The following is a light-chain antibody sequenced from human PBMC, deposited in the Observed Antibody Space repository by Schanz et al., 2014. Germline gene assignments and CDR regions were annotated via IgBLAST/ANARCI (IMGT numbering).Light chain of an antibody. V-gene: IGKV1-39*01. CDR1: QSISRY. J-gene: IGKJ1*01. CDR2: GAS. Sequence: DIQMTQSPSSLSASVGDRVTITCRASQSISRYLNWYQEKPGKAPNLLIYGASTLQEGVPSRFSASGSGTDFTLTISCLQSEDFATYYCQQYESYPRTFGQGTKVEIK. CDR3: QQYESYPRT.